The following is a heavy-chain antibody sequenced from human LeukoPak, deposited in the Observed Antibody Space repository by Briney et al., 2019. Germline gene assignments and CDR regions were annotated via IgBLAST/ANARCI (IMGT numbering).Heavy chain of an antibody. Sequence: GGSLRLSCAASGFTFSSYWMSWARQAPGKGLEWVAKIKEDGSEKKYLDSVKGRFTISRDNSENTVHLEMSSLRADDTAIYYCARMLLWENSGHRPPDYWGQGTLVTVSS. CDR3: ARMLLWENSGHRPPDY. J-gene: IGHJ4*02. CDR1: GFTFSSYW. CDR2: IKEDGSEK. V-gene: IGHV3-7*03. D-gene: IGHD1-26*01.